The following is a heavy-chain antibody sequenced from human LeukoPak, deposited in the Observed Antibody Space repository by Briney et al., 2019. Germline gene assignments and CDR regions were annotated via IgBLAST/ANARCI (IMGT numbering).Heavy chain of an antibody. V-gene: IGHV3-74*01. CDR3: ARGRGDPRNWSDP. D-gene: IGHD5-24*01. CDR1: GFTFSSYW. J-gene: IGHJ5*02. CDR2: INSDGSST. Sequence: PGGSLRLSCAASGFTFSSYWMHWVRQAPGKGLVWVSRINSDGSSTSYADSVKGRFTISRDNAKNTLYLQVNSLRAEDTAVYYCARGRGDPRNWSDPWGQGTLVTVSS.